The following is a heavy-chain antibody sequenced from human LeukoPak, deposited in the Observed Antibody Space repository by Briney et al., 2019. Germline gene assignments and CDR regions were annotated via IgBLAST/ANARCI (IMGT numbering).Heavy chain of an antibody. CDR3: ARGSRYCSGGSCYRRQDRGYFDY. CDR2: IYYSGST. V-gene: IGHV4-59*12. D-gene: IGHD2-15*01. J-gene: IGHJ4*02. CDR1: GGSISSYY. Sequence: SETLSLTCTVSGGSISSYYWSWIRQPPGKGLEWIGYIYYSGSTNYNPSLKSRVTISVDTSKNQFSLKLSSVTAADTAVYYCARGSRYCSGGSCYRRQDRGYFDYWGQGTLVTVSS.